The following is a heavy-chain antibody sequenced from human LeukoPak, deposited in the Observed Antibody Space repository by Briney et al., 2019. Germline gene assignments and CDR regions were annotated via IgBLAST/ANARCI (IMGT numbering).Heavy chain of an antibody. CDR1: GVTFSSYG. V-gene: IGHV3-30*18. CDR2: ISYDGSNK. Sequence: PGGALRLSCAAAGVTFSSYGMHWVRQAPGKGLEGGAVISYDGSNKYYADSVKGRFTISRDNSKNTLYLQMNSLRAEDTAVYYCTKDLSSYGDYPENFDYWGQGTLVTVSS. CDR3: TKDLSSYGDYPENFDY. J-gene: IGHJ4*02. D-gene: IGHD4-17*01.